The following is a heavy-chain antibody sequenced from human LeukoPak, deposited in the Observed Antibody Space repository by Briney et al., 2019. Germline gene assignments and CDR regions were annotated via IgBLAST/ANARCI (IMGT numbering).Heavy chain of an antibody. CDR3: AELGITMIGGV. CDR1: GFIFSSYE. Sequence: PGGSLRLSCASSGFIFSSYEVNWVRQAPGKGLEWVSYISSSGNTIYYADSVKGRFTISRDNAEESLYLQMNSLRAEDTAVYYCAELGITMIGGVWGKGTTVTISS. V-gene: IGHV3-48*03. J-gene: IGHJ6*04. CDR2: ISSSGNTI. D-gene: IGHD3-10*02.